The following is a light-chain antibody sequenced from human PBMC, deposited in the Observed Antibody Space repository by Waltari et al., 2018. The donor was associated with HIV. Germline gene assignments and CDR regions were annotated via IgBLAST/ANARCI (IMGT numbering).Light chain of an antibody. CDR2: GAS. J-gene: IGKJ4*01. CDR1: QSVSSY. CDR3: QQRRNWPPGAT. V-gene: IGKV3-11*01. Sequence: EIVLTQSPATLSLSPGERATLSCRASQSVSSYLAWYQQKPGQAPTLLIYGASNRATGIPARFSGSGSGTDFTLTISSLEPEDFAVYYCQQRRNWPPGATFGGGTKVEIK.